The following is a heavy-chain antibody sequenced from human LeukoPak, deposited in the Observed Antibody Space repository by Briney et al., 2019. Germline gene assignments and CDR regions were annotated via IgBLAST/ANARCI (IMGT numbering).Heavy chain of an antibody. J-gene: IGHJ4*02. Sequence: EASVKVSCKASGYTSTGYYMHWVRQAPGQGLEWMGWVNPNSGGTNYAQKFQGRVTMTRDTSISTAYMELSRLRSDDTAVYYCARDFNLVRGYSYGYFDYWGQGTLVTVSS. CDR2: VNPNSGGT. CDR3: ARDFNLVRGYSYGYFDY. CDR1: GYTSTGYY. V-gene: IGHV1-2*02. D-gene: IGHD5-18*01.